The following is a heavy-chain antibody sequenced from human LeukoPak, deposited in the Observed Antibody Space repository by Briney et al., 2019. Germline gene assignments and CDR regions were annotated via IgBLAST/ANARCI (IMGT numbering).Heavy chain of an antibody. CDR1: GFIFSSYA. D-gene: IGHD3-9*01. CDR2: ISSNGGKT. CDR3: VKPFFDILTGYYQLNDY. J-gene: IGHJ4*02. Sequence: GGSLRLSCAASGFIFSSYAMSWVRQAPGKGLEYVSDISSNGGKTDYVDSVKGRFTISRDNSKNTLYLQMSSLRAEDTAVYYCVKPFFDILTGYYQLNDYWGQGTLVTVSS. V-gene: IGHV3-64D*06.